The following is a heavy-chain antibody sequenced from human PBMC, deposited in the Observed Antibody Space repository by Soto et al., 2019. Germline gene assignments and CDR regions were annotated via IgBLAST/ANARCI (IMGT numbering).Heavy chain of an antibody. D-gene: IGHD6-13*01. Sequence: PGGSLRLSCAASGFTFSSYAMNWVRQAPGKGLEWVSGISGTTYYAYSVKGRFTISRDHSKNTLYLQMNSLRAEDTAVYYCVKGMASGDFGMDVWGQGTTVTVSS. CDR1: GFTFSSYA. CDR2: ISGTT. J-gene: IGHJ6*02. CDR3: VKGMASGDFGMDV. V-gene: IGHV3-23*01.